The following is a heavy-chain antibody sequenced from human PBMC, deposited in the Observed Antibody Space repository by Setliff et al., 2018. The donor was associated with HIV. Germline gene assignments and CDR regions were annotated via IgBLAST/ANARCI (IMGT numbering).Heavy chain of an antibody. Sequence: SETLSLTCTVSGGSISSYYWSWIRQPPGKGLEWIGYIYTSGSTNYNPSLKSRVTISIDTSKNQFSLKLTSVTAADTAVYYCARLDSTIFGVVIIRDYWGQGTLVTVSS. J-gene: IGHJ4*02. D-gene: IGHD3-3*01. CDR1: GGSISSYY. CDR3: ARLDSTIFGVVIIRDY. V-gene: IGHV4-4*09. CDR2: IYTSGST.